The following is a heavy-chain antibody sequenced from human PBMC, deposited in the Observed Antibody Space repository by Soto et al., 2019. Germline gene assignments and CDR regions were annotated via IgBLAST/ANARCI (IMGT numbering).Heavy chain of an antibody. Sequence: QITLKESGPTLVKSTQTLTLTCSFSGFSFSTYGTGVGWIRQPPGKALEYLALIYWDDDKHYSPSLKNRLTITKDTSKDPVVLTMPNMDPVDTATYYCAHMVGSRSHYYFDSWGQGTLVTVSS. CDR3: AHMVGSRSHYYFDS. D-gene: IGHD6-13*01. J-gene: IGHJ4*02. CDR1: GFSFSTYGTG. CDR2: IYWDDDK. V-gene: IGHV2-5*02.